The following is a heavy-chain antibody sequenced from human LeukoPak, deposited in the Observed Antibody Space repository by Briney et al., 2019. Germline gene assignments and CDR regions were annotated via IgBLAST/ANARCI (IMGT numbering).Heavy chain of an antibody. V-gene: IGHV1-8*02. CDR3: ARRGIVRGEFGGMDV. Sequence: ASVKVSCKASGYTFISYYMHWVRQAPGQGLEWMGWMSPSSGTTGYAQNFQGRITMTRNTSIRTAYMELSSLRSEDTAVYYCARRGIVRGEFGGMDVWGQGTTVTVSS. CDR2: MSPSSGTT. D-gene: IGHD3-10*01. CDR1: GYTFISYY. J-gene: IGHJ6*02.